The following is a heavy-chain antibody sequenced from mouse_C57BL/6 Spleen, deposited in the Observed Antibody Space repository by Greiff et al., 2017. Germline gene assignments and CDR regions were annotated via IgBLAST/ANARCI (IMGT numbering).Heavy chain of an antibody. CDR3: ASYTSRWSFDY. D-gene: IGHD2-3*01. CDR1: GYSITSYY. J-gene: IGHJ2*01. Sequence: EVKLQQSGPGLAKPSQPLSLTCSVTGYSITSYYWNWIRKFPGNKLEYMGYVSYSGSSYYNPSLKSRISITRDTSKTHYFLQLNSVTTEDTATYYCASYTSRWSFDYWGQGTTLTVSS. V-gene: IGHV3-8*01. CDR2: VSYSGSS.